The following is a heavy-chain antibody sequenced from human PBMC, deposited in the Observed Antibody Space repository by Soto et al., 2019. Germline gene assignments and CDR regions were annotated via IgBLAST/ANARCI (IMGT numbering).Heavy chain of an antibody. CDR3: AREIAARL. CDR2: IKQDGSEE. CDR1: GFTFSSYW. V-gene: IGHV3-7*01. Sequence: EVQLVESGGGLVQPGGSLRLSCAASGFTFSSYWMCWFRQAPGKGLEWVANIKQDGSEENYVDSVKGRFTTSRDNAKNALYLQMNSLRVEDTAVYYCAREIAARLWGKGTTVTVSS. J-gene: IGHJ6*04. D-gene: IGHD6-13*01.